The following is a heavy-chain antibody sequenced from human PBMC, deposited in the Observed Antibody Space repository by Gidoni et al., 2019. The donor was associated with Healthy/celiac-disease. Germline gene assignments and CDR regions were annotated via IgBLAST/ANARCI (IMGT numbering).Heavy chain of an antibody. Sequence: QVQLVQSGAEVKKPGASVKVSCKASGYPFTSYDLNWVRQATGQGLERMGWMKPNRGNTGYAQKFQGRVTMTRNTSISTAYMELSSLRSEDTAVYYCARGAFVTMVRGPPNYWGQGTLVTVSS. CDR2: MKPNRGNT. V-gene: IGHV1-8*01. CDR1: GYPFTSYD. CDR3: ARGAFVTMVRGPPNY. D-gene: IGHD3-10*01. J-gene: IGHJ4*02.